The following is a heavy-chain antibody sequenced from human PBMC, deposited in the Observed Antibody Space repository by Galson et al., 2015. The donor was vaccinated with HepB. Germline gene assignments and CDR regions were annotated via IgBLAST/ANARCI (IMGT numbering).Heavy chain of an antibody. CDR1: GYSFTSYW. V-gene: IGHV5-51*01. J-gene: IGHJ4*02. Sequence: QSGAEVKKPGESLKISCKGSGYSFTSYWIGWVRQMPGKGLEWMGIIYPGDSDTRYSPSFQGQVTISADKSISTAYLQWSSLKASDTAMYYCARLRRRDGYNEARGPDYWGQGTLVTVSS. CDR3: ARLRRRDGYNEARGPDY. CDR2: IYPGDSDT. D-gene: IGHD5-24*01.